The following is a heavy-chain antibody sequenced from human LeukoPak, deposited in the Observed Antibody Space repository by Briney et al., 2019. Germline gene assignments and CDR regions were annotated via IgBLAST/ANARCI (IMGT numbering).Heavy chain of an antibody. CDR2: MNPNSGNT. D-gene: IGHD1-26*01. CDR3: ARASGSYIDAFDI. Sequence: ASVKVSCKASGYTFTSHDINWVRQATGQGLEWMGWMNPNSGNTGYAQKFQGRVTITRNTSISTAYMELSSLRSEDTAVYYCARASGSYIDAFDIWGQGTMVTVSS. V-gene: IGHV1-8*03. J-gene: IGHJ3*02. CDR1: GYTFTSHD.